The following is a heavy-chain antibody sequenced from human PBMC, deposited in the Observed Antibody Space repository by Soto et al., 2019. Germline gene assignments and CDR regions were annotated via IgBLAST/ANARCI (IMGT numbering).Heavy chain of an antibody. V-gene: IGHV3-30*03. D-gene: IGHD2-2*01. CDR3: ARDRGYCDSSSCYLGHAFDM. CDR1: GFTFSSFG. CDR2: ISHDGVSK. J-gene: IGHJ3*02. Sequence: PGGSLTLSCAASGFTFSSFGIHWVRQAPGKGLEWEAVISHDGVSKFYGDSVKGRFTISRDNSKNTLFLQMNSLRVEDTAVYYCARDRGYCDSSSCYLGHAFDMWGQGTTVTVSS.